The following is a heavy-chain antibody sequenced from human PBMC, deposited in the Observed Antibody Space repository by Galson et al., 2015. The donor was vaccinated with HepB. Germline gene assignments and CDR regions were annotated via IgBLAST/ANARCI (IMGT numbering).Heavy chain of an antibody. Sequence: SLRLSCAASGFTFSDYYMSWIRQAPGKGLEWISYISGSSTYTNYADSVKGRFTISRDNAKNSLYLQMNSLGAEDTAVYYCARKSPYSSSWGGDAFDIWGQGTMVTVSS. CDR1: GFTFSDYY. CDR3: ARKSPYSSSWGGDAFDI. V-gene: IGHV3-11*06. J-gene: IGHJ3*02. D-gene: IGHD6-13*01. CDR2: ISGSSTYT.